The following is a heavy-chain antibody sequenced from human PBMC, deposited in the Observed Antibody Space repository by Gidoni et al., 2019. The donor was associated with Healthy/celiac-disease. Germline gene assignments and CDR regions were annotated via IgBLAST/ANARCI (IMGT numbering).Heavy chain of an antibody. J-gene: IGHJ6*02. CDR2: IYTSGST. D-gene: IGHD6-19*01. CDR3: ASFMRSVAGAYYYYGMDV. Sequence: QVQLQESGPGLVKPSQTLSLTCTASGGSISSGSYYWSWIRQPAGKGLEWNGRIYTSGSTNSNPSLKSRVTISVDTSKNQFSLKLSSVTAADTAVYYCASFMRSVAGAYYYYGMDVWGQGTTVTVSS. V-gene: IGHV4-61*02. CDR1: GGSISSGSYY.